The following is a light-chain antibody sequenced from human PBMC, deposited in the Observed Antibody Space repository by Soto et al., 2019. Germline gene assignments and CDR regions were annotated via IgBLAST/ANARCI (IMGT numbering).Light chain of an antibody. CDR3: QQYYTYPWT. J-gene: IGKJ1*01. V-gene: IGKV1-5*03. Sequence: DIQMTHSPSTLPASVCDGLTITFRASQSISTWLAWYQQRPGKGPKLLIYKASNLQGGVSSRFSGSGSGTEFTLTISGLQPDDFATYYCQQYYTYPWTFGHGTKVDIK. CDR1: QSISTW. CDR2: KAS.